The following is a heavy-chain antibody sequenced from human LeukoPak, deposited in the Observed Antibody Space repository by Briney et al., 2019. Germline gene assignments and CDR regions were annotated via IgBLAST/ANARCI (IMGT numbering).Heavy chain of an antibody. CDR1: GFTFSSYG. CDR2: IRYDGSNK. Sequence: GGSLRLSCAASGFTFSSYGMHWVRQAPGKGLEWVAFIRYDGSNKYYADSVKGRFTISRDNSKNTLYLQMNSLRAEDTAVYYCAKGGDIVVVPAAKLAGLVYWGQGTLVTVSS. V-gene: IGHV3-30*02. D-gene: IGHD2-2*01. CDR3: AKGGDIVVVPAAKLAGLVY. J-gene: IGHJ4*02.